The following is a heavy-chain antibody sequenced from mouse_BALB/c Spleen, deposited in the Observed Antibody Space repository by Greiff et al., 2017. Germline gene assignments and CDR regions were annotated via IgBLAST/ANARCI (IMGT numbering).Heavy chain of an antibody. CDR1: GYSFTGYT. CDR2: INPYNGGT. V-gene: IGHV1-18*01. Sequence: VQLKESGPELVKPGASMKISCKASGYSFTGYTMNWVKQSHGKNLEWIGLINPYNGGTSYNQKFKGKATLTVDKSSSTAYMELLSLTSEDSAVYYCARSVYGSSYDAMDYWGQGTSVTVSS. CDR3: ARSVYGSSYDAMDY. D-gene: IGHD1-1*01. J-gene: IGHJ4*01.